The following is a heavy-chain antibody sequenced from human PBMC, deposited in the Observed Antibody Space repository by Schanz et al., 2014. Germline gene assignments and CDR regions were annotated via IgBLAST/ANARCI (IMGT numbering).Heavy chain of an antibody. J-gene: IGHJ4*02. CDR1: GGSISSGGYT. Sequence: QVQLQESGPGLVKPSQTLSLTCAVSGGSISSGGYTWSWIRQPPGKGLEWIGYIYYSGSTYYNPSLKGRVTISVDTSKNQSSLMLGSVPAADTAVYYCARAAGPVDYWGQGTLVTVSS. CDR2: IYYSGST. D-gene: IGHD6-13*01. CDR3: ARAAGPVDY. V-gene: IGHV4-30-4*07.